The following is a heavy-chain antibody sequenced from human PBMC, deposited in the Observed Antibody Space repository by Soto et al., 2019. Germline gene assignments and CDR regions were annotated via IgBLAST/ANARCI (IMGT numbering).Heavy chain of an antibody. CDR1: GGSINSAGYY. D-gene: IGHD3-3*01. Sequence: SETLSLTCNVSGGSINSAGYYWSWIRQHPGKGLEWIGYIYYSGRTYYNPSLKSRVTISIDTSKTQFSLKLSSVTAADTAVYYPATVQTLFGIINVFAYWRQGTL. V-gene: IGHV4-31*03. CDR3: ATVQTLFGIINVFAY. J-gene: IGHJ4*02. CDR2: IYYSGRT.